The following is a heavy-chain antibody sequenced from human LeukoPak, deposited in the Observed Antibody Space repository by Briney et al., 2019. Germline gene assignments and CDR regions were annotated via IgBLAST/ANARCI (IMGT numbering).Heavy chain of an antibody. J-gene: IGHJ4*02. CDR3: AREQYSSGWSNFDF. Sequence: ASVKVSCKASGYTFTSYGISWVRQAPGQGLEWMGWIIPYNGNTNYAQKLQGRVTMTTDTSTSTAYTELRSLRSDDTAVYYCAREQYSSGWSNFDFWGQGTLVTVSS. CDR1: GYTFTSYG. V-gene: IGHV1-18*01. D-gene: IGHD6-19*01. CDR2: IIPYNGNT.